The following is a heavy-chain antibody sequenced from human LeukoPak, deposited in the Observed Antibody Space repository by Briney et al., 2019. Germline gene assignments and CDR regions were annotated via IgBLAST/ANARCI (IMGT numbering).Heavy chain of an antibody. CDR1: GGSISSGGYS. V-gene: IGHV4-31*03. CDR3: ARSDGSTLDP. CDR2: IYYSGST. Sequence: SQTLSLTCTVSGGSISSGGYSWSWIRQHPGKGLEWIGYIYYSGSTYYNPSLKSRVTISVDTSKNQFSLKLSSVTAADTAVYYCARSDGSTLDPWGQGPLVTVSS. D-gene: IGHD2-2*01. J-gene: IGHJ5*02.